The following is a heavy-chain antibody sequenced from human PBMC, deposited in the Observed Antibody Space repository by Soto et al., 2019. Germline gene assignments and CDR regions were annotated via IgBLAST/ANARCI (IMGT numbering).Heavy chain of an antibody. CDR1: GYSFTSYL. Sequence: GESLKISCKGSGYSFTSYLIGWVRQMPGKGLELMGIIYPGDSDTRYSPSFQGQVTISADKSISTAYLQWSSLKASDTAMYYCARTAAAGKYYYGMDFWGQGTTVTVSS. V-gene: IGHV5-51*01. CDR2: IYPGDSDT. J-gene: IGHJ6*02. D-gene: IGHD6-13*01. CDR3: ARTAAAGKYYYGMDF.